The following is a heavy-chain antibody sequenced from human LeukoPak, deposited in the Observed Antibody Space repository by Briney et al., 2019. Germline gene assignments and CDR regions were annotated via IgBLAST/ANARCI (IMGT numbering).Heavy chain of an antibody. V-gene: IGHV1-18*01. Sequence: GASVKVSCKASGGTFSSYAISWVRQAPGQGLEWMGWINPNSGGTNYAQKLQGRVTMTTDTSTSTAYVELRSLRSDDTAVYYCARDRKLVGATTGDYWGQGTLVTVSS. D-gene: IGHD1-26*01. CDR2: INPNSGGT. CDR1: GGTFSSYA. CDR3: ARDRKLVGATTGDY. J-gene: IGHJ4*02.